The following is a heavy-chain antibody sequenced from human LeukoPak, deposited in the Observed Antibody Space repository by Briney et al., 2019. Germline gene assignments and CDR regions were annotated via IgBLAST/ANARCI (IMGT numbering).Heavy chain of an antibody. CDR2: INTNTGNP. Sequence: ASVKVSCKASGYTFTNHAMNWMRQAPGQGLEWMGWINTNTGNPTYAQGFTGRFVLSLDASVSTAYLQISSLKAEDTAVYHCASFNASGWGAFDIWGQGTMVTVSS. CDR3: ASFNASGWGAFDI. V-gene: IGHV7-4-1*02. J-gene: IGHJ3*02. CDR1: GYTFTNHA. D-gene: IGHD2/OR15-2a*01.